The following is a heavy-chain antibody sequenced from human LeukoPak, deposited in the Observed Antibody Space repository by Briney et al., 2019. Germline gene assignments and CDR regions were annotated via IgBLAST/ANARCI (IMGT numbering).Heavy chain of an antibody. CDR1: GFTFSSYA. D-gene: IGHD3-9*01. CDR3: ARGAYYDILTGLLGSYFDY. J-gene: IGHJ4*02. V-gene: IGHV3-30-3*01. CDR2: ISYDGSNK. Sequence: GRSLRLSCAASGFTFSSYAMHWVRQAPGKGLEWVAVISYDGSNKYYADSVEGRFTISRDNSKNTLYLQMNSLRAEDTAVYYCARGAYYDILTGLLGSYFDYWGQGTLVTVSS.